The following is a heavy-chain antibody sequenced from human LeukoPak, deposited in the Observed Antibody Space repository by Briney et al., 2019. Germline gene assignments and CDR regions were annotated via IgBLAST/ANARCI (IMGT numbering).Heavy chain of an antibody. CDR2: INHSGNT. J-gene: IGHJ4*02. V-gene: IGHV4-34*01. D-gene: IGHD3-16*01. Sequence: SETLSLTCAVYGGSFSGYYWSWIRQPPGKGLEWIGEINHSGNTNYNPSLKSRVTISGDTSKNQLSLKLSSVTAADTAVYYCARSFGSNFDYWGQGTLVTVSS. CDR1: GGSFSGYY. CDR3: ARSFGSNFDY.